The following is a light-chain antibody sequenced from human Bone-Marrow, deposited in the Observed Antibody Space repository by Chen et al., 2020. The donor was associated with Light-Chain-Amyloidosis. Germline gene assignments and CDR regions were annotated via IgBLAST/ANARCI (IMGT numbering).Light chain of an antibody. Sequence: QSVLTQPPSVSAAPGQKVTISCSGSSSNIGNNYVSWYQQLPGTAPKLLIYDNNKQPSGIPDRCSGSKSGTQATLGSTGVQTGDEAEYYCGTWDSSLSAEVFGGGTKLTVL. J-gene: IGLJ3*02. CDR3: GTWDSSLSAEV. CDR1: SSNIGNNY. V-gene: IGLV1-51*01. CDR2: DNN.